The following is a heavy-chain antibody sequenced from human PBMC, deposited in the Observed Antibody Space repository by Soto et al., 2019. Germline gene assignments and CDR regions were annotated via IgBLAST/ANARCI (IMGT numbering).Heavy chain of an antibody. Sequence: GGSLSLSCAASGFIFRTYSMNWVRQAPGKGLEWISSISGSSIYLYYADSVNGRVTISRDNAKNSLHLQMDSLRPEDTAVYYCARWGDATGYYLDYWGQGTLVTVSS. CDR3: ARWGDATGYYLDY. J-gene: IGHJ4*02. CDR1: GFIFRTYS. V-gene: IGHV3-21*06. D-gene: IGHD3-9*01. CDR2: ISGSSIYL.